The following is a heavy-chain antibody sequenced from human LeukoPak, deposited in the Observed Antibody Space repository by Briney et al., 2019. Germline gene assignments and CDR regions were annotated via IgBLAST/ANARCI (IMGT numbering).Heavy chain of an antibody. D-gene: IGHD4/OR15-4a*01. CDR2: IWYDGTNK. Sequence: GGSLTLSCAASEFTFSSYGMHWVRQAPGKGLEWVSSIWYDGTNKYYADSVKGRFTISRDNSKKTLYLQMNSLRVEDTAVYYCAKDSWVATKVPSPFGYWGQGTLVTVSS. J-gene: IGHJ4*02. V-gene: IGHV3-30*02. CDR1: EFTFSSYG. CDR3: AKDSWVATKVPSPFGY.